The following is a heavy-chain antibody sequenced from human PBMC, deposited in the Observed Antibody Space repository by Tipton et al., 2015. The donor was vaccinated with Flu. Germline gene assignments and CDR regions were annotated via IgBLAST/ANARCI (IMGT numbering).Heavy chain of an antibody. Sequence: TLSLTCTVSDGATRDSDYYWSWIRQSPGTGLEWIGNIYYSGNKYYKSSLKSRVSLSIDTSKKQFSLSLSSVTAADTAVYYCARAKRYSSGWYVAWYYYYGMDVWGQGTTVTVSS. D-gene: IGHD6-19*01. J-gene: IGHJ6*02. CDR3: ARAKRYSSGWYVAWYYYYGMDV. CDR2: IYYSGNK. V-gene: IGHV4-30-4*01. CDR1: DGATRDSDYY.